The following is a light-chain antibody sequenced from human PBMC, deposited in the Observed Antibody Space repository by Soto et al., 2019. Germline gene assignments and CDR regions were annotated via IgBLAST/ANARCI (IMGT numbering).Light chain of an antibody. CDR3: QQRSSWPLT. Sequence: DIVLTQSPATLSLSPGERATLSCRASQSVRSYLAWYQQKPGQAPRLLIYDASTRATGIPARFSGSGSGTDFTLTISSLEPEDFAVYYCQQRSSWPLTFGGGTKVEIK. CDR2: DAS. V-gene: IGKV3-11*01. J-gene: IGKJ4*01. CDR1: QSVRSY.